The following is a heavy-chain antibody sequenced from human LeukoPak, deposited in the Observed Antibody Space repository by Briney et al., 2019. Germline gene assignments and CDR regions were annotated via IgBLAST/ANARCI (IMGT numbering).Heavy chain of an antibody. CDR2: IIPIFGTA. CDR3: ARDREGYCSGGSCYAFDY. Sequence: SVKIFCKTSGGTSSSYAISWVRQAPGQRLEWMGGIIPIFGTANYAQKFQGRVTITADESTSTAYMELSSLRSEDTAVYYCARDREGYCSGGSCYAFDYWGQGTLVTVSS. J-gene: IGHJ4*02. D-gene: IGHD2-15*01. V-gene: IGHV1-69*01. CDR1: GGTSSSYA.